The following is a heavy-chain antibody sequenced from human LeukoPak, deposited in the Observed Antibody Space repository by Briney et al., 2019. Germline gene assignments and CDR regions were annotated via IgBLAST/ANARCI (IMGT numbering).Heavy chain of an antibody. CDR1: GGTFTGYY. CDR2: INPNSGGT. D-gene: IGHD5-24*01. V-gene: IGHV1-2*02. Sequence: ASVKVSCKASGGTFTGYYMHWVRQAPGQGLEWMGWINPNSGGTNYAQKFQGRVTMTRDTSISTAYMELSRLRSDDTAVYYCARDGEMATTPYDYWGQGTLVTVSS. CDR3: ARDGEMATTPYDY. J-gene: IGHJ4*02.